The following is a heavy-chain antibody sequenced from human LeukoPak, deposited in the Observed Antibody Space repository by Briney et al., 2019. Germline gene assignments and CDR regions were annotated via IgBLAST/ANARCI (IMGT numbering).Heavy chain of an antibody. CDR1: GFTFSSYS. CDR3: ARGGAYVWGSYRYYFDY. V-gene: IGHV3-21*01. J-gene: IGHJ4*02. D-gene: IGHD3-16*02. CDR2: ISSSSSYI. Sequence: PGGSLRLSYAASGFTFSSYSMTWVRQAPGKGLEWVSSISSSSSYIYYADSVKGRFTISRDNAKNSLYLQMNSLRAEDTAVYYCARGGAYVWGSYRYYFDYWGQGTLVTVSS.